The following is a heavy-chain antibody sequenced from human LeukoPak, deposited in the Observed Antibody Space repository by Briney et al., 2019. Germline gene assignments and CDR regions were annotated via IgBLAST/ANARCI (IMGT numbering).Heavy chain of an antibody. CDR1: GFTFSSYA. CDR2: ISGSGGST. V-gene: IGHV3-23*01. D-gene: IGHD3-10*01. J-gene: IGHJ4*02. CDR3: AKARSAVRGVIGYFDY. Sequence: TGGSLRLSCAASGFTFSSYAMSWVRQAPGKGLEWVSAISGSGGSTYYADSVKGRFTISRDNSKNTLYLQMNGLRAEDTAVYYCAKARSAVRGVIGYFDYWGQGTLVTVSS.